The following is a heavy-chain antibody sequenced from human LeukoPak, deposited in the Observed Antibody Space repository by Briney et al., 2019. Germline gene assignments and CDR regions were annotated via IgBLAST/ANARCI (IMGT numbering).Heavy chain of an antibody. J-gene: IGHJ4*02. CDR2: ISGSGGST. D-gene: IGHD4-23*01. CDR3: AKDPTVVTPGFDY. CDR1: GFTFSSYA. Sequence: TGGSLRLSCAASGFTFSSYAMSWVRQAPGKALEWVSAISGSGGSTYYADSVKGRFTISRDNSKNTLYLQMNSLRAEDTAVYYCAKDPTVVTPGFDYWGQGTLVTVSS. V-gene: IGHV3-23*01.